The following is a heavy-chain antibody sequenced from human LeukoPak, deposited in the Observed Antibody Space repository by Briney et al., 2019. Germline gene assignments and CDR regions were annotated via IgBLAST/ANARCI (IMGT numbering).Heavy chain of an antibody. CDR3: ARGPGSSSWYLSLEGGYYFVY. CDR1: EFIISHNN. V-gene: IGHV3-21*01. Sequence: GGSLRLSCAASEFIISHNNLSWVVRAPGKGLEWVSSISSSRNYINYADSVKGRFTVSRDNAKNSLYLQTSRLRGEHTSVYEWARGPGSSSWYLSLEGGYYFVYWGQGTLVTVSS. D-gene: IGHD6-13*01. CDR2: ISSSRNYI. J-gene: IGHJ4*02.